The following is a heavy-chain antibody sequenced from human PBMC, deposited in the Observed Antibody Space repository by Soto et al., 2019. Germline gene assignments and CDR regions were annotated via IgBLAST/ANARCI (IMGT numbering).Heavy chain of an antibody. CDR2: IDYSGQT. CDR1: GGSMGNFY. CDR3: ARVTGRGVAMIYFQY. D-gene: IGHD3-16*01. J-gene: IGHJ4*02. V-gene: IGHV4-59*01. Sequence: SETLSLTCTVSGGSMGNFYWSWIRQPPGKGLEWIGYIDYSGQTSYNPSLKSRVTISLDTSKNQFSLKLSSVIAADTAVYYCARVTGRGVAMIYFQYWGQGTLVTVSS.